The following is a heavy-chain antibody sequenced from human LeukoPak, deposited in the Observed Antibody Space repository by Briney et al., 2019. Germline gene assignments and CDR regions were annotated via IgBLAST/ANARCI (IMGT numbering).Heavy chain of an antibody. V-gene: IGHV4-4*07. CDR2: IYTSGST. Sequence: PSETLSVTRAVSGGSISSYYWCWIRQPPGKGLGWIGRIYTSGSTNYNPSLKSRVTRSVDTSKNQFSLKLSSVTAADTAVYYCARVNGGRYYFDYCGQGTLVTVSS. CDR3: ARVNGGRYYFDY. J-gene: IGHJ4*02. D-gene: IGHD1-26*01. CDR1: GGSISSYY.